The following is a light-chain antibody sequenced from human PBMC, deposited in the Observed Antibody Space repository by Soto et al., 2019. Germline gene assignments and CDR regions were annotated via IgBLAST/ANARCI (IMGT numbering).Light chain of an antibody. CDR1: QSITTW. CDR3: QHWGMYSPWT. CDR2: DVS. J-gene: IGKJ1*01. V-gene: IGKV1-5*01. Sequence: DIQMTQSPSTVSAYVGDSVTITCRASQSITTWLAWYQQRPGKAPKLLIYDVSSLQSGVPSRFSARGSGTEFALSISSLQPDDCASDDCQHWGMYSPWTWAHGTKVDIK.